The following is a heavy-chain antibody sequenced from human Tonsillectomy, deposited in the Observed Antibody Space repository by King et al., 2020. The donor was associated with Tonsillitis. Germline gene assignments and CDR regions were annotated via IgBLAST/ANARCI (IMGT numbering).Heavy chain of an antibody. CDR1: GGSIGSYY. CDR2: IYYSGST. J-gene: IGHJ3*02. CDR3: AREISLADAFDI. D-gene: IGHD1-1*01. V-gene: IGHV4-59*01. Sequence: QLQESGPGLVKPSETLSLTCTVSGGSIGSYYWSWIRQPPGKGLEWIGYIYYSGSTNYNPSLKSRVTMSVDTSKSQFSLKLSSVTAADTAVYYCAREISLADAFDIWGQGTMVTVSS.